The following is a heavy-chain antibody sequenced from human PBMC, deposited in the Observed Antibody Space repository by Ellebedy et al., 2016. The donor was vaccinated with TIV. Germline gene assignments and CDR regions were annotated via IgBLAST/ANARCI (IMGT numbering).Heavy chain of an antibody. CDR1: GFTFANYW. D-gene: IGHD4-23*01. CDR3: ARNYGGYSGAY. J-gene: IGHJ4*02. Sequence: GESLKISCAASGFTFANYWMTWGRQAPGKGLEWVANIKPDGGETYYVDSLKGRFTISRDNARNSLFLQMNSLRAEDTAVYYCARNYGGYSGAYWGQGTLVTVSS. CDR2: IKPDGGET. V-gene: IGHV3-7*01.